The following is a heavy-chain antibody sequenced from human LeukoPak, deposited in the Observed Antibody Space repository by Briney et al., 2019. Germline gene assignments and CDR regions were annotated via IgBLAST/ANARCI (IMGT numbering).Heavy chain of an antibody. J-gene: IGHJ4*02. CDR1: GGSISSSSYY. D-gene: IGHD2-2*01. Sequence: SETLSLTCTVSGGSISSSSYYWGWIRQPPGKGLEWIGSIYYSGSTYYNPSLNSRVTISVDTSRKQFSLMLSSVTAADTAVYYCARHGVCGSSTSCYPPFFDYWGQGTLVTVSS. CDR2: IYYSGST. CDR3: ARHGVCGSSTSCYPPFFDY. V-gene: IGHV4-39*01.